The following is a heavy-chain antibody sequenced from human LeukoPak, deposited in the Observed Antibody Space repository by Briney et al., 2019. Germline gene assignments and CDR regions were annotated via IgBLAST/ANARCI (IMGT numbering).Heavy chain of an antibody. CDR3: ARERTRTYCSSTSCPFYYYYMDV. Sequence: PSETLSLTCTVSGGSISSGGYYWSWIRQPPGKGLEWIGYIYHSGSTYYNPSLKSRVTISVDRSKNQFSLKLSSVTAADTAVYYCARERTRTYCSSTSCPFYYYYMDVWGKGTTVTVSS. CDR1: GGSISSGGYY. CDR2: IYHSGST. D-gene: IGHD2-2*01. V-gene: IGHV4-30-2*01. J-gene: IGHJ6*03.